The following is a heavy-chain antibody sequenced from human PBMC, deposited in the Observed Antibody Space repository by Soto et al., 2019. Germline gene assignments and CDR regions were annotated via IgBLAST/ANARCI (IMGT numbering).Heavy chain of an antibody. CDR2: INAGNGNT. D-gene: IGHD3-3*01. J-gene: IGHJ6*02. CDR3: ARDYWRDYYNGMDV. CDR1: GYSFTNYA. V-gene: IGHV1-3*01. Sequence: ASVKVSCKASGYSFTNYAMHWVRQAPGQGLEWMGWINAGNGNTKYSQKFQGRVTITRDTSASTLYMELSSLRSEDTAVYHCARDYWRDYYNGMDVWGQGTSVTVSS.